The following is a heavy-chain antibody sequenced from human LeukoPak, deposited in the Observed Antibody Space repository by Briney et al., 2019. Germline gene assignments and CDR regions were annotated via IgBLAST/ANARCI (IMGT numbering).Heavy chain of an antibody. Sequence: ASVKVSCKASGYTFTGYYMHWVRQAPGQGLEWMGWINPNSGGTNYAQKFQGRVTMTRDTSLSTSYMELSRLRSDDTAVYYCARESYSSSWFYWGQGTLVTVSS. D-gene: IGHD6-13*01. CDR2: INPNSGGT. CDR3: ARESYSSSWFY. V-gene: IGHV1-2*02. J-gene: IGHJ4*02. CDR1: GYTFTGYY.